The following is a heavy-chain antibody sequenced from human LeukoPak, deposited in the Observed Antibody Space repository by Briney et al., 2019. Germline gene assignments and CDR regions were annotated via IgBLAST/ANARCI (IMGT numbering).Heavy chain of an antibody. D-gene: IGHD3-9*01. CDR2: ISSSSSTI. Sequence: GGSLRLSCAASGFTFSSYNMNWVRQAPGKGLEWVSYISSSSSTIYYADSVKGRFTISRDNAKKSLYLQMNSLRAEDTAVYYCARATTYDILTGYSDYWGQGTLVTVSS. CDR3: ARATTYDILTGYSDY. V-gene: IGHV3-48*04. J-gene: IGHJ4*02. CDR1: GFTFSSYN.